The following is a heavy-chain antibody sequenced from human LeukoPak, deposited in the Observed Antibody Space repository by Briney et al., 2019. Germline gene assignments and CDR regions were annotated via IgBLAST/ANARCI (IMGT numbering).Heavy chain of an antibody. V-gene: IGHV3-30*04. CDR2: ISYDGSNK. Sequence: PGGSLRLSCAASGFTFSSYAMHWVRQAPGKGLEWVAVISYDGSNKYYADSVKGRFTISRDNSKNTLYLQMNSLRAEDTAVYYCARDQYYYDSSGYYYGMDVWGQGTTVTVSS. D-gene: IGHD3-22*01. J-gene: IGHJ6*02. CDR1: GFTFSSYA. CDR3: ARDQYYYDSSGYYYGMDV.